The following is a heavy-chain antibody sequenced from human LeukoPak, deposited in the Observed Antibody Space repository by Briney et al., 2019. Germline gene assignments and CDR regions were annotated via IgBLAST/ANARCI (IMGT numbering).Heavy chain of an antibody. Sequence: GESLKISCKSSRYSFTTYWIGWVRQMPGKGLEWMGIIYPGDSDTRYSPSFQGQVTMSADKSINTAYLQWSSLNASDTAMYYCVRRDYWYFDIWGRGTLVTVSS. V-gene: IGHV5-51*01. CDR2: IYPGDSDT. CDR3: VRRDYWYFDI. CDR1: RYSFTTYW. J-gene: IGHJ2*01.